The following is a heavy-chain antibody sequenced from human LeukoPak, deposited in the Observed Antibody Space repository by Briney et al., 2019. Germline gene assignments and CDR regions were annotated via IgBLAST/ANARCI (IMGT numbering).Heavy chain of an antibody. CDR1: GFSFSRSW. J-gene: IGHJ3*01. CDR3: AREGHYGNEGFDA. Sequence: GGSLRLSCAGSGFSFSRSWMSWIRQAPGKGLEWVANIKQDGSAKYYSASVKGRFTISRDNSKNSLYLQMDSLRVEDTAVYYCAREGHYGNEGFDAWGQVTLVRVAS. V-gene: IGHV3-7*01. CDR2: IKQDGSAK. D-gene: IGHD4-17*01.